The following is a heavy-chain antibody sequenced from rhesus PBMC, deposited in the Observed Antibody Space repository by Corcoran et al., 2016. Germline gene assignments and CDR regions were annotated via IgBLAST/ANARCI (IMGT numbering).Heavy chain of an antibody. CDR1: GFTFDDYA. CDR3: ARATTVYGLDS. Sequence: EVQLVESGGGVVQPGGSLRLSCAASGFTFDDYAMHWVRQAPGKGLEWVSGISWSGGSTYYSDSVKGLFSISRDNAKNSLYLQMGSLRAEDTALYYCARATTVYGLDSWGQGVVVTVSS. J-gene: IGHJ6*01. D-gene: IGHD1-14*01. CDR2: ISWSGGST. V-gene: IGHV3-201*01.